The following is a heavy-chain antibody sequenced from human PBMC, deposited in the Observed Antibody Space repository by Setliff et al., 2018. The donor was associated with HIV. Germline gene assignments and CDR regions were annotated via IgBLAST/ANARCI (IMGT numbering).Heavy chain of an antibody. CDR3: ARSVIGYYYYGMDV. CDR2: IIPMYGVT. J-gene: IGHJ6*02. D-gene: IGHD3-10*01. Sequence: ASVKVSCKASGGTFSSYVISWVRQAPGQGPEWMGGIIPMYGVTNYAQKFQGRVTMTRNTSISTAYMELSSLRSEDTAVYYCARSVIGYYYYGMDVWGQGTLVTVSS. CDR1: GGTFSSYV. V-gene: IGHV1-69*10.